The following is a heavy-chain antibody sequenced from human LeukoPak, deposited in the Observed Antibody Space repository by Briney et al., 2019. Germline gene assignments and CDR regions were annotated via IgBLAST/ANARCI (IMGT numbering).Heavy chain of an antibody. CDR1: SGSISSSSYF. CDR2: IYYSGST. Sequence: KPSETLSLTCTVSSGSISSSSYFWGWIRQPPGKGLEWIGNIYYSGSTYYNPSLKSRVTISVDTSKNQFSLKLTSVTAADTAVYYCAGASHYDRSGYYYAPRAGHFDNWGQGTLVTVSS. J-gene: IGHJ4*02. D-gene: IGHD3-22*01. V-gene: IGHV4-39*01. CDR3: AGASHYDRSGYYYAPRAGHFDN.